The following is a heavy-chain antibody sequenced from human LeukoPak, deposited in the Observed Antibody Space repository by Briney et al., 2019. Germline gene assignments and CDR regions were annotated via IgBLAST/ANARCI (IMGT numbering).Heavy chain of an antibody. CDR2: IYPGDSDT. V-gene: IGHV5-51*01. J-gene: IGHJ3*02. CDR1: GYSLTNYW. CDR3: ARTGYSSGWYGGFDI. D-gene: IGHD6-19*01. Sequence: GESLKISCKGSGYSLTNYWIGWVRQMSGKGLEWMGIIYPGDSDTRYSPSFQGQVTISADKSIITAYLQWSSLKASDAAMYYCARTGYSSGWYGGFDIWGQGTLVTVSS.